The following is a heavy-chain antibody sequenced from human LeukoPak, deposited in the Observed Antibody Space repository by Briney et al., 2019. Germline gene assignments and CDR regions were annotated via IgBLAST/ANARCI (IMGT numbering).Heavy chain of an antibody. V-gene: IGHV4-59*01. D-gene: IGHD3-9*01. J-gene: IGHJ4*02. Sequence: GSLRLSCAASGFTFSSYSMNWVRQPPGKGLEWIGYIYYSGSTNYNPSLKSRVTISVDTSKNQFSLKLSSVTAADTAVYYCARARRFSDILTGRGYYFDYWGQGTLVTVSS. CDR1: GFTFSSYS. CDR2: IYYSGST. CDR3: ARARRFSDILTGRGYYFDY.